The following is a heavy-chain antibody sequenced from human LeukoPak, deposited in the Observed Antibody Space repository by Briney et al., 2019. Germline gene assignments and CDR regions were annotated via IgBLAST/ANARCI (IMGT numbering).Heavy chain of an antibody. Sequence: PGGSLRLSCAASGFTFSSYAMSWVRQAPGKWLEWVSAISGSGGSTYYADSVKGRFTISRDNSKNTLYLQMNSLRAEDTAGYYCAKAGLRFLERQIDHWGQGTLVTVSS. J-gene: IGHJ4*02. D-gene: IGHD3-3*01. CDR1: GFTFSSYA. CDR3: AKAGLRFLERQIDH. CDR2: ISGSGGST. V-gene: IGHV3-23*01.